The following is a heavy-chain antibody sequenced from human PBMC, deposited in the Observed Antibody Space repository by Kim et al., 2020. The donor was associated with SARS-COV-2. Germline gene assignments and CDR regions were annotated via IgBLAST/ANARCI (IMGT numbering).Heavy chain of an antibody. CDR1: GYSFTSYW. J-gene: IGHJ3*02. Sequence: GESLKISCKGSGYSFTSYWIGWVRQMPGKGLEWMGIIYPGDSDTRYSPSFQGQVTISADKSISTAYLQWSSLKASDTAMYYRARQGGYSYGSDAFDIWGQGTMVTVSS. V-gene: IGHV5-51*01. CDR3: ARQGGYSYGSDAFDI. CDR2: IYPGDSDT. D-gene: IGHD5-18*01.